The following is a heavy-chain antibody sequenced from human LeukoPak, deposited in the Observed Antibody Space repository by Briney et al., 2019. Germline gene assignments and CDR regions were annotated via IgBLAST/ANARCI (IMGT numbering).Heavy chain of an antibody. CDR1: GGFINSYGYY. CDR2: IFYSGST. J-gene: IGHJ4*02. CDR3: ARQGVGATDF. Sequence: PSETLSLTCSVSGGFINSYGYYWAWIRQPPGTRPEWIGSIFYSGSTHYNPSLQSRITISADTSKGQFSLKLSSVTAADTAVYYCARQGVGATDFWGQGSLVTVSS. D-gene: IGHD1-26*01. V-gene: IGHV4-39*01.